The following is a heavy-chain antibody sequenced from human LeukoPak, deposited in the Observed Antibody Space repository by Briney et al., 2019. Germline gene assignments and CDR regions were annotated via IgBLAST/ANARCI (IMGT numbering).Heavy chain of an antibody. CDR2: IYPDDSDT. CDR3: ARHNGGGYYYVYGAAFDI. J-gene: IGHJ3*02. V-gene: IGHV5-51*01. CDR1: GYTFPYYW. D-gene: IGHD3-22*01. Sequence: GESLKISCKGSGYTFPYYWIAWVRQMPGKGLEWMGIIYPDDSDTRYSPSFQGLVTISADKSISTAYLQWSSLKASDTAMYYCARHNGGGYYYVYGAAFDIWGQGTMVTVSS.